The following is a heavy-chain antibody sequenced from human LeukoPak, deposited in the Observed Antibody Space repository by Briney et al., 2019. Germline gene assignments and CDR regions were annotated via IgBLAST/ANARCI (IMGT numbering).Heavy chain of an antibody. J-gene: IGHJ5*02. V-gene: IGHV4-38-2*02. D-gene: IGHD1-1*01. CDR2: MYHSGST. CDR3: ARFGTRDNCCHPGVDT. Sequence: RPSETLSLTCTVSGYSLSSGFYWGWIRQPPGKGLEWIATMYHSGSTYYNPSLESRVTISMDTSKNQFSLRLISVTAADTALYYCARFGTRDNCCHPGVDTWGQGTPVTVSS. CDR1: GYSLSSGFY.